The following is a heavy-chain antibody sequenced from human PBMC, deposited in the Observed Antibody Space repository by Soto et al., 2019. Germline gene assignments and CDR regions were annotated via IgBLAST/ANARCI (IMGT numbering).Heavy chain of an antibody. Sequence: GGSLRLSCAASGFTFSSYSMNWVRQAPGKGLEWVSSISSSSSYIYYADSVKGRFTISRDNAKNSLYLQMNSLRAEDTAVYYCARLHVVTAMHRDYYYYYGMDVWGQGTTVTVSS. J-gene: IGHJ6*02. CDR2: ISSSSSYI. CDR3: ARLHVVTAMHRDYYYYYGMDV. CDR1: GFTFSSYS. D-gene: IGHD5-18*01. V-gene: IGHV3-21*01.